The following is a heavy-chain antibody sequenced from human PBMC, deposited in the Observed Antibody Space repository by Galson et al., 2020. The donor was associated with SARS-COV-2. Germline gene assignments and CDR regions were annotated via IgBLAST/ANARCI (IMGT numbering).Heavy chain of an antibody. V-gene: IGHV1-24*01. CDR2: FDPEDGET. CDR1: GYTLTELS. CDR3: AVATWGNWYFDL. J-gene: IGHJ2*01. Sequence: ASVKVSCKVSGYTLTELSMHWVRQAPGKGLEWMGGFDPEDGETIYAQKFQGRVTMTADESTSTAYMELSSLRSVDTAVYYCAVATWGNWYFDLWGRGTLVTVSS. D-gene: IGHD1-26*01.